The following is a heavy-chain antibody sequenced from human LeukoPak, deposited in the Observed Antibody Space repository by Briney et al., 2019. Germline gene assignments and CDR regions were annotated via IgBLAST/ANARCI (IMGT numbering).Heavy chain of an antibody. V-gene: IGHV1-18*01. D-gene: IGHD3-3*01. CDR2: ISAYNCNT. J-gene: IGHJ4*02. CDR1: GYTFTSYG. Sequence: GASVKVSCKASGYTFTSYGISWVRQAPGQGLEWMGWISAYNCNTNYAQKLQGRVTMTTDTSTSTAYMELRSLRSDDTAVYYCARGLSYYDFWSGRLAPPADSLFDYWGQGTLVTVS. CDR3: ARGLSYYDFWSGRLAPPADSLFDY.